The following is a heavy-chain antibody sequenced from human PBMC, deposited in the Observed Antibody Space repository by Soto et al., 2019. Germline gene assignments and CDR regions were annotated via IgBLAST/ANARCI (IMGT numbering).Heavy chain of an antibody. Sequence: SETLSLTCTVSGGSISSYYWSWIRQPPGKGLEWIGYIYYSGSTNYNPSLKSRVTISVDTSKNQFSLKLSSVTAADTAVYYCARLRYSGGDLQYYYGMDVWGQGTTVTVSS. J-gene: IGHJ6*02. CDR2: IYYSGST. V-gene: IGHV4-59*01. D-gene: IGHD1-26*01. CDR3: ARLRYSGGDLQYYYGMDV. CDR1: GGSISSYY.